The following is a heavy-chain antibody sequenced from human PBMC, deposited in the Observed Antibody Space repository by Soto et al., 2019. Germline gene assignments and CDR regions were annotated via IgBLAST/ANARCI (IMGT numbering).Heavy chain of an antibody. CDR2: IYYSGST. CDR3: ARVVGGYSGYDFDP. CDR1: GGSISSGGYY. D-gene: IGHD5-12*01. J-gene: IGHJ5*02. Sequence: SETLSLTCTVSGGSISSGGYYWSWIRQHPGKGLEWIGYIYYSGSTYYNPSLKSRVTISVDTSKNQFSLKLSSVTAADTAVYYCARVVGGYSGYDFDPWGHGTLVTVSS. V-gene: IGHV4-31*03.